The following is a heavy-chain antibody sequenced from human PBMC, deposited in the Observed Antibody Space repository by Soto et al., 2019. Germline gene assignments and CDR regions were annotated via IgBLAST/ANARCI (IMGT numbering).Heavy chain of an antibody. Sequence: EVQLLESGGGLVQPGGSLRLSCAASGFTFSSYAMSWVRQAPGKGLEWVSAISGSGGSTYYADSVKGRFTISRDNSKNTLYLQMNSLGAEDTAVYYCAKDLEEQQLVSGYWGQGTLVTVSS. D-gene: IGHD6-13*01. CDR3: AKDLEEQQLVSGY. CDR2: ISGSGGST. CDR1: GFTFSSYA. J-gene: IGHJ4*02. V-gene: IGHV3-23*01.